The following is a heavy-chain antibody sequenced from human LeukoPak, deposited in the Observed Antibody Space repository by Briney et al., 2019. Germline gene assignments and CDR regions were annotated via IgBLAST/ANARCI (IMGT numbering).Heavy chain of an antibody. D-gene: IGHD3-9*01. J-gene: IGHJ3*02. CDR1: GFTFSSYW. CDR3: ARDLTGDDDAFDI. Sequence: GGSLRLSCAASGFTFSSYWMHWVRQVPGQGLVWVSHIDGDGRITNYGDSVKGRFTISRDNAKNILYLQMNSLRAEDTAVYYCARDLTGDDDAFDIWGQGTMVTVSS. CDR2: IDGDGRIT. V-gene: IGHV3-74*01.